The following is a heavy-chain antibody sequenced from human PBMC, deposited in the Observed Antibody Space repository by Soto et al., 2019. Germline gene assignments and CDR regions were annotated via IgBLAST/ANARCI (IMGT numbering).Heavy chain of an antibody. CDR1: GDSISSYY. D-gene: IGHD2-8*01. J-gene: IGHJ5*02. V-gene: IGHV4-59*08. CDR3: ARLSLVYNWFDP. Sequence: PSETLSLTCTVSGDSISSYYWSWIRQPPGKGLEWIGYIYYSGSTNYNPSLKSRVTISVDTSKNQFSLKLSSVTAAGTAVYYCARLSLVYNWFDPWGQGTLVTVSS. CDR2: IYYSGST.